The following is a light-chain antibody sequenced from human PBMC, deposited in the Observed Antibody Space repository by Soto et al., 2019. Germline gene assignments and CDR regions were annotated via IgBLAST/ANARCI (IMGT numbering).Light chain of an antibody. V-gene: IGKV3-20*01. CDR3: QQYGSSPLYT. CDR1: QSVSSSY. CDR2: GAS. Sequence: EIVLTQSPGTLSLSPGERATLSCRASQSVSSSYLAWYQQKPGQAPRLLIYGASSMATGIPDRFSGSGSGTDFTLTISKLEPEDFAVYYCQQYGSSPLYTVGQGTKLEIK. J-gene: IGKJ2*01.